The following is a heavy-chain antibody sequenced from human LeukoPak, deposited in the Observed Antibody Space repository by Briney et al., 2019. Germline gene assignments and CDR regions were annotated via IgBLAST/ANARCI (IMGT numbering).Heavy chain of an antibody. CDR3: AKGRALEVAAAFNY. Sequence: GGSLRLSCAASGFIFTNYAMGWVHQAPGKGLEWVSAIGGGGANTYYADSVKGRFTISRDNSKNTLYLQMNSLRADGTAVYYCAKGRALEVAAAFNYWGQGIVVTVSS. J-gene: IGHJ4*02. D-gene: IGHD2-15*01. CDR2: IGGGGANT. CDR1: GFIFTNYA. V-gene: IGHV3-23*01.